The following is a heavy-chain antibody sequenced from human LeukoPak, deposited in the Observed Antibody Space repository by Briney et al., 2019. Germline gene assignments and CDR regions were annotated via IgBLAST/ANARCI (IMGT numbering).Heavy chain of an antibody. CDR3: ARVVGATTDYYFDY. CDR2: IYTGGST. D-gene: IGHD1-26*01. CDR1: GGSISSYY. J-gene: IGHJ4*02. Sequence: ASETLSLTCTVSGGSISSYYWSWIRQPAGKGLEWIGRIYTGGSTNYNPSLKSRVTMSVDTSKNQFSLKLSSVTAADTAVYYCARVVGATTDYYFDYWGQGTLVTVSS. V-gene: IGHV4-4*07.